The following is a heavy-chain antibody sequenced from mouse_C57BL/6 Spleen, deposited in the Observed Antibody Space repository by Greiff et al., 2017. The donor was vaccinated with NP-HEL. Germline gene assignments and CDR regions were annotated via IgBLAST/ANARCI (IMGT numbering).Heavy chain of an antibody. CDR2: IHPNSGST. J-gene: IGHJ4*01. CDR3: ARSTGLISYAMDY. V-gene: IGHV1-64*01. D-gene: IGHD3-1*01. Sequence: QVQLQQPGAELVKPGASVTLSCKASGYTFTSYWMHWVKQRPGQGLEWIGMIHPNSGSTNYNEKFKSKATLTVDKSSSTAYMQLSSLTSEDSAVYYCARSTGLISYAMDYWGQGTSVTVSS. CDR1: GYTFTSYW.